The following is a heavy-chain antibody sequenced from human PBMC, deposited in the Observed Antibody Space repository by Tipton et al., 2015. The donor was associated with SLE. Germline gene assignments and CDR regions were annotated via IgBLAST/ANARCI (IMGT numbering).Heavy chain of an antibody. CDR2: ISTGGTII. Sequence: SLRLSCAASGFTFSSYEMNWVRQAPGKGLEWLSYISTGGTIIYYADSVKGRFTISRDNAKNSLFLQMNSLRAEDTSVYYCAREPGGLADAFDFWGQGTMVTVSS. CDR3: AREPGGLADAFDF. D-gene: IGHD3-16*01. V-gene: IGHV3-48*03. CDR1: GFTFSSYE. J-gene: IGHJ3*01.